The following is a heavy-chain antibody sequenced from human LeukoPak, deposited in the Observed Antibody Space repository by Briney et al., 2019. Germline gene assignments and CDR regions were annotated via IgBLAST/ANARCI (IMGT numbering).Heavy chain of an antibody. CDR2: IYYSGST. Sequence: PSETLSLTCTVSGGSISSGGYYWSWIRQHPGKGLEWIGYIYYSGSTYYNPSLKSRVTISVDTSKNQFSLKLSSVTAADTAVYYCASNSLEVRDYYGSGSYSTPYYYYGMDVWGQGTTVTVSS. D-gene: IGHD3-10*01. CDR1: GGSISSGGYY. J-gene: IGHJ6*02. CDR3: ASNSLEVRDYYGSGSYSTPYYYYGMDV. V-gene: IGHV4-31*03.